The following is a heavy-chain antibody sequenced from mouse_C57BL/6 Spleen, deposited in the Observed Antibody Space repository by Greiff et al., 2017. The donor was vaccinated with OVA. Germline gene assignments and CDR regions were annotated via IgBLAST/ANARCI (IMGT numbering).Heavy chain of an antibody. D-gene: IGHD4-1*01. CDR1: GFTFTDYY. CDR3: ARYLTGYYFDY. J-gene: IGHJ2*01. Sequence: EVQLVESGGGLVQPGGSLSLSCAASGFTFTDYYMSWVRQPPGKALEWLGFIRNKATGYTTEYSASVKGRFTISRDNSQSILYLQMNALRAEDSATYYCARYLTGYYFDYWGQGTTLTVSS. CDR2: IRNKATGYTT. V-gene: IGHV7-3*01.